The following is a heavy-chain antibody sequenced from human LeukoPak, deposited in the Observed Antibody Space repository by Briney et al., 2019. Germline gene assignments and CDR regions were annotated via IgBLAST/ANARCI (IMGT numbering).Heavy chain of an antibody. CDR2: ISSLSGTI. Sequence: GGSLRLSCAASGFTFSSYSMNWVRQAPGKGLEWVSYISSLSGTIYYADSVKGRFTISRDNAKNSLYLQLNSLRDEDTAVYYCARDCSSSSCHNDYWGQGTLVTVSS. J-gene: IGHJ4*02. CDR1: GFTFSSYS. V-gene: IGHV3-48*02. D-gene: IGHD2-2*02. CDR3: ARDCSSSSCHNDY.